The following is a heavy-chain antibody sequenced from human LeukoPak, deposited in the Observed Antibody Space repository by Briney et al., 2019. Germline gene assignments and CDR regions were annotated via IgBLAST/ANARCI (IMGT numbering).Heavy chain of an antibody. V-gene: IGHV3-23*01. D-gene: IGHD6-13*01. CDR2: IGGSSGGT. Sequence: GGSLRLSCAASGFTFSSYAMTWVRQAPGKGLEWVATIGGSSGGTYYADSVEGRFTISRDNSRDTLYLQMNSLRAEDTAVYYCAKTLWVAAAGNWYFDLWGRGTQVTVSS. J-gene: IGHJ2*01. CDR1: GFTFSSYA. CDR3: AKTLWVAAAGNWYFDL.